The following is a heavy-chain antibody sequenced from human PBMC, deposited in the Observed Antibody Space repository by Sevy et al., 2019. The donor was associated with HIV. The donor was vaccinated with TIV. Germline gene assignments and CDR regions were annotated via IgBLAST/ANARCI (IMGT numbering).Heavy chain of an antibody. CDR1: GGSIISITHY. CDR3: GGVLGYSGGYAEDY. Sequence: SETLSLTCTVSGGSIISITHYWAWIRQPPGKGLEGVGNIYHSGSTYYNPSLKSRVTISVDTSRHQFSLKLTSVTAADTAVYYCGGVLGYSGGYAEDYWGQGTLVTVSS. V-gene: IGHV4-39*01. CDR2: IYHSGST. D-gene: IGHD3-22*01. J-gene: IGHJ4*02.